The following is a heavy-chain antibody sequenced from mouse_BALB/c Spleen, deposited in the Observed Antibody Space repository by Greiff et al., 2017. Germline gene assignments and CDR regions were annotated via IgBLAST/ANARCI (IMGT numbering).Heavy chain of an antibody. CDR1: GYTFTSYW. J-gene: IGHJ2*01. D-gene: IGHD1-1*01. CDR3: ARGYGSSYGY. V-gene: IGHV1-69*02. CDR2: IDPSDSYT. Sequence: QVQLQQPGAELVKPGASVKLSCKASGYTFTSYWMHWVKQRPGQGLEWIGEIDPSDSYTNYNQKFKGKATLTVDKSSSTAYMQLSSLTSEDSAVYYGARGYGSSYGYWGQGTTLTVSS.